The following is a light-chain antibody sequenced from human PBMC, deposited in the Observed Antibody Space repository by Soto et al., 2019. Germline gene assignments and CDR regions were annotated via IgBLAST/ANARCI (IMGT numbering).Light chain of an antibody. CDR3: QQRNSWPLT. CDR1: QSVSRY. V-gene: IGKV3-11*01. CDR2: DST. J-gene: IGKJ4*01. Sequence: EIVLTQSPATLSLSPGERATLSCRTSQSVSRYLAWYQQKPGQAPRLLIYDSTDRATGLPARFSGSGSGTDFTLTINSLEPEDFAVYYCQQRNSWPLTFGGGTKVDTK.